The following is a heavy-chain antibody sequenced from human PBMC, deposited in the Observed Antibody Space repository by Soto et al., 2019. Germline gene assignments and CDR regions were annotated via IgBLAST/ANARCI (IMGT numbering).Heavy chain of an antibody. J-gene: IGHJ4*02. CDR1: GGSISSGDYY. Sequence: SETLSLTCTVSGGSISSGDYYWSWIRQPPGKGLEWIGYIYYSGSTYYNPSLKSRVTISVDTSKNQFSLKLSSVTAADTAVYYCGRGGLTTVTTAISFWGQGTLVTVSS. V-gene: IGHV4-30-4*01. D-gene: IGHD4-17*01. CDR2: IYYSGST. CDR3: GRGGLTTVTTAISF.